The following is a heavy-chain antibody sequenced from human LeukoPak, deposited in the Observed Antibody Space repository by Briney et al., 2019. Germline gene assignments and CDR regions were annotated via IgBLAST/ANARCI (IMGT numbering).Heavy chain of an antibody. V-gene: IGHV3-74*01. CDR3: ASMGLGYCSGGSCYSDGFDY. D-gene: IGHD2-15*01. Sequence: GGSLRLSCAASGFTFSAYWMHWVRHAPGKGLVWVSRTNADESGRSYADSVQGRFTISRDNAKNSLYLQMNSLRAEGTAVYYCASMGLGYCSGGSCYSDGFDYWGQGTLSPSPQ. CDR2: TNADESGR. J-gene: IGHJ4*02. CDR1: GFTFSAYW.